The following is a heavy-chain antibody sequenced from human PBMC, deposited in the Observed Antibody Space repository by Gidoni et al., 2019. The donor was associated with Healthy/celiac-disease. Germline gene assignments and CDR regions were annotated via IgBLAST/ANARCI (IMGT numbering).Heavy chain of an antibody. CDR1: GFTFSSYG. V-gene: IGHV3-30*02. Sequence: QVQLVESGGGVVQPGGSLRLSCAASGFTFSSYGMHWFRQAPGKGLEWVAFIRYDGSNKYYADSVKGRFTISRDNSKNTLYLQMNSLRAEDTAVYYCAKDSEKYSSSSVDYWGQGTLVTVSS. J-gene: IGHJ4*02. D-gene: IGHD6-6*01. CDR3: AKDSEKYSSSSVDY. CDR2: IRYDGSNK.